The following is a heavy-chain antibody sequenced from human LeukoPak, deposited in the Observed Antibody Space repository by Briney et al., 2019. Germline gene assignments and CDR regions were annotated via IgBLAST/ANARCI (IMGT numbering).Heavy chain of an antibody. D-gene: IGHD3-22*01. CDR3: ARGGYDSSGYPFEYFQH. J-gene: IGHJ1*01. V-gene: IGHV4-4*07. Sequence: SETLSLTCTVSGGSISSYYWSWIRHPAGKGLEWIGRIYTSGSTNYNPSLKSRVTMSVDTSKNQFSLKLSSVTAADTAVYYCARGGYDSSGYPFEYFQHWGQGTLVTVSS. CDR1: GGSISSYY. CDR2: IYTSGST.